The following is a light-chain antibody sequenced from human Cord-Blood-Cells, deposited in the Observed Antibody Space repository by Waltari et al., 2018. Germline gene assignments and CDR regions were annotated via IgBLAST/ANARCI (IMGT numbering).Light chain of an antibody. V-gene: IGKV3-11*01. CDR2: DAS. Sequence: EIVLTQSPATLSLSPGERATLSCRASQSVSSYLAWYQQKPGQAPRLLIYDASNRATGIPARFSGSGSGTGFTITISSLEPEDFAVYYCQQRSNWPPTFGGGTKVEIK. CDR1: QSVSSY. CDR3: QQRSNWPPT. J-gene: IGKJ4*01.